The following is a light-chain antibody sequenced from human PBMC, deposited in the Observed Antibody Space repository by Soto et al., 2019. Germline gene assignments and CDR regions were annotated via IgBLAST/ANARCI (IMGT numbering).Light chain of an antibody. CDR2: DAS. CDR3: QQYSTDPWT. Sequence: DIHISQSPASRSASVGDRVTIPCRDAESISMPXNWYQQKRGKAPKVLIFDASSLERGGPSRLSGSGSETEFTLTISSLQPDDFATYYCQQYSTDPWTFGQGTKVDIK. CDR1: ESISMP. J-gene: IGKJ1*01. V-gene: IGKV1-5*01.